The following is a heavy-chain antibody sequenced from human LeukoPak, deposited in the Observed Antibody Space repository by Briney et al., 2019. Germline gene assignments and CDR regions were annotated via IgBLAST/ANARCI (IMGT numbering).Heavy chain of an antibody. CDR3: ARARVTAMVPGNV. Sequence: GGSLRLSCAASGFTFSSYAMHWVRQAPGKGLEWVAVISYDGSNKYYADSVKGRFTISRDNSKNTLYLQMNSLRAEDTAVYYCARARVTAMVPGNVWGKGTTVTVSS. CDR2: ISYDGSNK. CDR1: GFTFSSYA. V-gene: IGHV3-30-3*01. D-gene: IGHD5-18*01. J-gene: IGHJ6*04.